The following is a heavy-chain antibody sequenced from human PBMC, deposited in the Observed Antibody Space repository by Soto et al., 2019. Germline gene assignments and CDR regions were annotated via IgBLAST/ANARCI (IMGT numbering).Heavy chain of an antibody. V-gene: IGHV4-59*01. J-gene: IGHJ1*01. CDR2: IYYSGST. CDR3: ARGTTPTYGDYAAEYFQH. CDR1: GGSISSYY. Sequence: SETLSLTCTVSGGSISSYYWSWIRQPPGKGLEWIGYIYYSGSTNYNPSLKSRVTISVDTSKNQFSLKLSSVTAADTAVYYCARGTTPTYGDYAAEYFQHWGQGTLVTVSS. D-gene: IGHD4-17*01.